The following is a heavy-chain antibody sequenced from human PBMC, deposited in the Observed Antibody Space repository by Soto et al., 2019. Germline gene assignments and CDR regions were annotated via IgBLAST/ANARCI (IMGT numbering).Heavy chain of an antibody. Sequence: EVLLVESGGGVVQPGGSLKLSCAASGFVFKDSSIQWVRQASGKGLEWVGRIRDRAYNYAKAYTASVKGRFTVYRDDSNNTAYLQIDSLKTKDTAIDYSTRLIREAQDYWGQGTLITGSS. CDR3: TRLIREAQDY. CDR1: GFVFKDSS. J-gene: IGHJ4*02. V-gene: IGHV3-73*01. D-gene: IGHD3-10*01. CDR2: IRDRAYNYAK.